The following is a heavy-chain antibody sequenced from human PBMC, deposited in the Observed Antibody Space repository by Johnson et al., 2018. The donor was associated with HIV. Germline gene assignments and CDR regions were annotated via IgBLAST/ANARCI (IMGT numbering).Heavy chain of an antibody. D-gene: IGHD3-10*01. CDR2: ISYDGSNK. V-gene: IGHV3-30-3*01. CDR1: GFTFSSYA. J-gene: IGHJ3*02. Sequence: VQLVESGGGVVQPGRSLRLSCAASGFTFSSYAMHWVRQAPGKGLEWVAVISYDGSNKYYADSVKGRFTISRDNSKNTLYLQTNSLRAEDTAVYYCALEAVRSTDAFDIWGQGTMVIVSS. CDR3: ALEAVRSTDAFDI.